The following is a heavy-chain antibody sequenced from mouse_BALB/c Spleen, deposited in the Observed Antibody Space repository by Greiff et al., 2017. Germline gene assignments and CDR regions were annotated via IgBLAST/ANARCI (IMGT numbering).Heavy chain of an antibody. V-gene: IGHV5-17*02. CDR1: GFTFSSFG. J-gene: IGHJ4*01. CDR3: ARWGTAMDY. CDR2: ISSGSSTI. D-gene: IGHD2-14*01. Sequence: EVQLVESGGGLVQPGGSRKLSCAASGFTFSSFGMHWVRQAPEKGLEWVAYISSGSSTIYYADTVKGRFTISRDNPKNTLFLQMTSLRSEDTAMYYCARWGTAMDYWGQGTSVTVSS.